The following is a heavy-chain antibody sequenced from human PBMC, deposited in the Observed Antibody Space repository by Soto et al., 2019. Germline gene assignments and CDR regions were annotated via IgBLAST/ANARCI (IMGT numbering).Heavy chain of an antibody. Sequence: GGSLRLSCAASGFTFSSYGMHWVRQAPGKGLEWVAVISYDGSNKYYADSVKGRFTISRDNSKNTLYLQMNSLRAEDTAVYYCAKDQHPRSIFGVGPYWGQGTLVTVSS. CDR2: ISYDGSNK. CDR1: GFTFSSYG. CDR3: AKDQHPRSIFGVGPY. J-gene: IGHJ4*02. D-gene: IGHD3-3*01. V-gene: IGHV3-30*18.